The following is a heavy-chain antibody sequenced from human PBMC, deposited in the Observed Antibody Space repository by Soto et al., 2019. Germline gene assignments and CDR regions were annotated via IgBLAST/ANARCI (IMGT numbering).Heavy chain of an antibody. CDR3: ARSWNDSGTYGAFDY. V-gene: IGHV5-51*01. J-gene: IGHJ4*02. Sequence: GESLKISCKISGYSFSNYWLAWVRQMPGKGLELMGLIYPADSDTRYSTSFQGQVTISADKSITTAYLHWSNLKASDTAMYYCARSWNDSGTYGAFDYWGQGTRVTVSS. CDR2: IYPADSDT. D-gene: IGHD4-4*01. CDR1: GYSFSNYW.